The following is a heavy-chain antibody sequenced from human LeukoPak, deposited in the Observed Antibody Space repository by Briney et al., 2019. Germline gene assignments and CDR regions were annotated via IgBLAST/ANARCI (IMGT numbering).Heavy chain of an antibody. V-gene: IGHV3-23*01. D-gene: IGHD2-2*01. CDR1: EFTFSSYA. CDR3: AKDRRACSSSSCYYRFDY. Sequence: GGTLRLSCAASEFTFSSYAMSWVPGAPAKGLEGVLAISDRCGSTYYADSVKGRFTICRDNSKNTVYLQMNSLRAEDTAVYYCAKDRRACSSSSCYYRFDYWGQGTLVTVSS. J-gene: IGHJ4*02. CDR2: ISDRCGST.